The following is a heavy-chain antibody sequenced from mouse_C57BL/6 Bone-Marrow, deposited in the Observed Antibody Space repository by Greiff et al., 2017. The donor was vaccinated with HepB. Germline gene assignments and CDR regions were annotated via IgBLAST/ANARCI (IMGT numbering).Heavy chain of an antibody. Sequence: EVQGVESGGDLVKPGGSLKLSCAASGFTFSSYGMSWVRQTPDKRLEWVATISSGGSYTYYPDSVKGRFTISRDNAKNTLYLHMSSLKSEDTAMYYCARFTGNYAMDYWGQGTSVTVSS. CDR1: GFTFSSYG. J-gene: IGHJ4*01. CDR2: ISSGGSYT. D-gene: IGHD1-1*01. V-gene: IGHV5-6*01. CDR3: ARFTGNYAMDY.